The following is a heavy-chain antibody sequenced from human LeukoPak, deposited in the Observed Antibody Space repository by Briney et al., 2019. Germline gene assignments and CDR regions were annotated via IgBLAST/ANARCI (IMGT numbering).Heavy chain of an antibody. V-gene: IGHV4-39*01. CDR3: ARLKSGSDY. Sequence: SETLPLTCTVSGGSISSSSYYWGWIRQPPGKGLEWIGSIYYSGSTYYNPSLKSRVTISVDTSKNQFSLKLSSVTAADTAVYYCARLKSGSDYWGQGTLVTVSS. CDR1: GGSISSSSYY. CDR2: IYYSGST. D-gene: IGHD3-22*01. J-gene: IGHJ4*02.